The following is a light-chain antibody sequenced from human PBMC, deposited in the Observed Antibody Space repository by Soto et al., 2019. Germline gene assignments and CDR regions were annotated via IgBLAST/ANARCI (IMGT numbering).Light chain of an antibody. CDR1: QSSSDVGGYNY. J-gene: IGLJ1*01. CDR3: SPFTTSSTYL. CDR2: AVS. V-gene: IGLV2-14*01. Sequence: QSVLTQPASVSGSPGQSITISCTGSQSSSDVGGYNYVSWYQQPPGKAPKLIIYAVSNRPSGVSNRFSGSKSGNTASLTITGLQADDEGDYYCSPFTTSSTYLFGPGTKVTV.